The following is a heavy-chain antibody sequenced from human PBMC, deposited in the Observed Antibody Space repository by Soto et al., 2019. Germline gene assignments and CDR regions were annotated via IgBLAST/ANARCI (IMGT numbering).Heavy chain of an antibody. CDR3: ARDGEDYSGSGTYYSSFYYYGMDV. CDR1: GFTFSNAW. V-gene: IGHV3-15*01. CDR2: IKSKTDGGTR. J-gene: IGHJ6*02. D-gene: IGHD3-10*01. Sequence: EVQLVESGGGLVKPGESLRLSCAASGFTFSNAWMSWVRQAPGKGLEWVGRIKSKTDGGTRDYAAPVKGRFTISRDDSKNTLFLQMNSLKTEDTAIYYCARDGEDYSGSGTYYSSFYYYGMDVWGQGTTVTVAS.